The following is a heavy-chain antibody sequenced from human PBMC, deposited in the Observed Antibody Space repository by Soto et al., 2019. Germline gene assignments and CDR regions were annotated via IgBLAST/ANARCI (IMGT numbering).Heavy chain of an antibody. CDR2: IYYSGST. J-gene: IGHJ4*02. CDR3: ARGTYYGSGSYLEYYFDY. Sequence: SQTLSLTCTVSGGSISSCGYYWSWIRQHSGKGLEWIGYIYYSGSTYYNPSLKSRVTISVDTSKNQFSLKLSSVTAADTAVYYCARGTYYGSGSYLEYYFDYWGQGTLVTVSS. CDR1: GGSISSCGYY. V-gene: IGHV4-31*03. D-gene: IGHD3-10*01.